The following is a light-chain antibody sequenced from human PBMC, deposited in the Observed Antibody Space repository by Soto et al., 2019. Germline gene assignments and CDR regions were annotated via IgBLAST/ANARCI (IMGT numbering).Light chain of an antibody. CDR2: EVS. Sequence: QSALTQPPSASGSPGQSVTISCTGTSSDIGAYDFVSWYQQHPGKAPQLIIHEVSKRPSGVPDRFSGSKSGNTASLTVSGLQAEDEADYYCSSYGGSHNPWVFGGGTKLTVL. CDR3: SSYGGSHNPWV. CDR1: SSDIGAYDF. V-gene: IGLV2-8*01. J-gene: IGLJ3*02.